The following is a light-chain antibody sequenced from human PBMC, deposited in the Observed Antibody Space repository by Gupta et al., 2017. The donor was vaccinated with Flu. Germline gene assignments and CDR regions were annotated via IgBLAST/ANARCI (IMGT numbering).Light chain of an antibody. Sequence: RPALSCRASHSVTSNNLAWYQQNPGQAPRLLIYGAPSRATGIPDRFSGRGSGTDFTLTISRLEPEDFAVYFCQQYGGSPPYTFGQGTKLEIK. CDR1: HSVTSNN. J-gene: IGKJ2*01. CDR2: GAP. V-gene: IGKV3-20*01. CDR3: QQYGGSPPYT.